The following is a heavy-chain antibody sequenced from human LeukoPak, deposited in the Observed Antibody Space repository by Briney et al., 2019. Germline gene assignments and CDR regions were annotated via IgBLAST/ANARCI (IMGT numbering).Heavy chain of an antibody. CDR1: GVSISSSTYY. CDR3: ARHSGRGDNWFDP. CDR2: ISNSGNI. D-gene: IGHD1-26*01. Sequence: SETLSLTCTVSGVSISSSTYYWAWIRQPPGKGLEWIASISNSGNIYFNPSLKSRVTISVDTSQNHVSLGLSSVTAADTAVYYCARHSGRGDNWFDPWGQGTLVTVSS. J-gene: IGHJ5*02. V-gene: IGHV4-39*01.